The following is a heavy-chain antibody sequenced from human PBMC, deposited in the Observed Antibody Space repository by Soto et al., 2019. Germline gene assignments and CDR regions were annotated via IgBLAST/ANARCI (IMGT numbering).Heavy chain of an antibody. CDR2: ISYDGNNK. Sequence: QVQLVESGGGVVQPGRSPRLSCAASGFTFSSSALHWVRQAPGKGLEWVALISYDGNNKYYADSVKGRFTISRDNSKNTLYLQMNSLRAEDTAVYYCAREVASYDRSGFFDYWGQGTLVTVSS. V-gene: IGHV3-30-3*01. CDR3: AREVASYDRSGFFDY. CDR1: GFTFSSSA. D-gene: IGHD3-22*01. J-gene: IGHJ4*02.